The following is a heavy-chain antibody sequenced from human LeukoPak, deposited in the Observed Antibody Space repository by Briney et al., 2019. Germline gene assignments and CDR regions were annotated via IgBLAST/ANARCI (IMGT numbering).Heavy chain of an antibody. CDR2: ISSSSSYI. D-gene: IGHD5-12*01. J-gene: IGHJ4*02. Sequence: GGSLRLSCAASGFTFSSYSMNWVRQAPGKGLEWVSSISSSSSYIYYADSVKGRFTISRDNAKDSLYLQMNSLRAEDTAVYYCARDPGSGYEEHFDYWGQGTLVTVSS. CDR1: GFTFSSYS. V-gene: IGHV3-21*04. CDR3: ARDPGSGYEEHFDY.